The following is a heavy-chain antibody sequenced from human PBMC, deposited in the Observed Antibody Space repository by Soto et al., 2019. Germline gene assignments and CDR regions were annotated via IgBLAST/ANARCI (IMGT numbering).Heavy chain of an antibody. CDR1: GGSFSGYY. CDR3: ASSLVVVAATPPYYFDY. D-gene: IGHD2-15*01. J-gene: IGHJ4*02. V-gene: IGHV4-34*01. Sequence: QVQLQQWGAGLLKPSETLSLTCAVYGGSFSGYYWSWIRQPPGKGLEWIGEINHSGSTNYNPSLNIRFTISVDTSKNQFSLKLSSVTAADTAVYYCASSLVVVAATPPYYFDYWGQGTLVTVSS. CDR2: INHSGST.